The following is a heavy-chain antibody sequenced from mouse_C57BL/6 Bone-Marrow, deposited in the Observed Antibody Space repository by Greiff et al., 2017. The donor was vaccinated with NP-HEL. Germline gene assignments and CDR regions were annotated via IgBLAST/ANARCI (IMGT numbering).Heavy chain of an antibody. CDR1: GFTFNTYA. J-gene: IGHJ4*01. Sequence: EVQLVESGGGLVQPKGSLKLSCAASGFTFNTYAMHWVRQAPGQGLEWVARIRRKSSNYASYSADSVKDRFTISREDSQSMLYLQMNNLKTEDTAMYYCVRGETGYAMDYWGQGTSVTVSS. CDR3: VRGETGYAMDY. V-gene: IGHV10-3*01. D-gene: IGHD4-1*01. CDR2: IRRKSSNYAS.